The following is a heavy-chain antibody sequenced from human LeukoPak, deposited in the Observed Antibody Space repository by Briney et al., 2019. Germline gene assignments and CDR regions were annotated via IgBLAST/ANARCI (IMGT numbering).Heavy chain of an antibody. CDR1: GFTFSNYG. D-gene: IGHD3-10*01. V-gene: IGHV3-23*01. CDR3: ARKGESRVFDY. CDR2: ISASGDHT. Sequence: QPGGSLRLSCAASGFTFSNYGMNWVRQAPGKGLEWVSAISASGDHTYSADSVKGRFTISRDNSKNTLYMQMDSLRADDTAVYYCARKGESRVFDYWGQGTLVTVSS. J-gene: IGHJ4*02.